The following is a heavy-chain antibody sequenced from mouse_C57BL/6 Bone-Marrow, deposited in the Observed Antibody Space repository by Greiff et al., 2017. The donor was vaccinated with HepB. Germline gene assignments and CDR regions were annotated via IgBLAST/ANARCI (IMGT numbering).Heavy chain of an antibody. V-gene: IGHV2-9-1*01. CDR2: IWTGGGT. CDR3: ARMDYGSSSYWYFDV. Sequence: VKLMESGPGLVAPSQSLSITCTVSGFSLTSYAISWVRQPPGKGLEWLGVIWTGGGTNYNSALKSRLSISKDNSKSQVFLKMNSLQTDDTARYYCARMDYGSSSYWYFDVWGTGTTVTVSS. J-gene: IGHJ1*03. D-gene: IGHD1-1*01. CDR1: GFSLTSYA.